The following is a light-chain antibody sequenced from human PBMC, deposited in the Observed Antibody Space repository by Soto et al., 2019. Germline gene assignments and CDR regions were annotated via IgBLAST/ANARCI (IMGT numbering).Light chain of an antibody. V-gene: IGKV3-15*01. Sequence: EIVMTQSPATLSVSPGERATLSCRASQSVSSNLAWYQQKPGQAPRLLIYGASTRATGIPARFSGSGSGTEFTLPISSLQSEDFAVYYCQQYKNWPPVTFGQGTTVEIK. CDR1: QSVSSN. CDR3: QQYKNWPPVT. CDR2: GAS. J-gene: IGKJ1*01.